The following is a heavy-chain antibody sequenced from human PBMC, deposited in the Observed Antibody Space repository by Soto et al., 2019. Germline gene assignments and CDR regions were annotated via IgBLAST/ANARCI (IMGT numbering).Heavy chain of an antibody. D-gene: IGHD2-2*01. V-gene: IGHV1-46*01. CDR2: INPSSGST. CDR1: GYTFTSYY. J-gene: IGHJ5*02. Sequence: ASVNVSCKPSGYTFTSYYIHWVRQAPGQGLECMGIINPSSGSTIYAQKFQGRVTMTRDTSTGTVYMELSSMRSEDTAVYYCARWGGREYLRHEMGFDPWGQGTLVTAPQ. CDR3: ARWGGREYLRHEMGFDP.